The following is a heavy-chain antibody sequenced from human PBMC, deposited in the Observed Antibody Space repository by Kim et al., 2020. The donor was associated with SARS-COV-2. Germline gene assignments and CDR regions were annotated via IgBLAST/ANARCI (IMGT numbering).Heavy chain of an antibody. J-gene: IGHJ4*02. Sequence: TANYAQKSQCRVTITADESTSTAYMELSSLRSEDTAVYYCARGAHRLFDYWGQGTLVTVSS. V-gene: IGHV1-69*01. CDR3: ARGAHRLFDY. CDR2: TA.